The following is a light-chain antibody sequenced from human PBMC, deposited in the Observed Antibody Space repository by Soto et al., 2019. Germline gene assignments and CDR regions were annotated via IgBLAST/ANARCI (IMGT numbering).Light chain of an antibody. J-gene: IGLJ2*01. Sequence: QSALTQPPSASGFPGQSVTISCTGTSSDVGGYNYVSWYQQHPGKAPKLMIYDVSKRPSGVPDRFSGSKSGNTASLTISGLQAEDEADYYCCSYAGSYTSYVVFGGGTKLTVL. CDR3: CSYAGSYTSYVV. CDR1: SSDVGGYNY. CDR2: DVS. V-gene: IGLV2-11*01.